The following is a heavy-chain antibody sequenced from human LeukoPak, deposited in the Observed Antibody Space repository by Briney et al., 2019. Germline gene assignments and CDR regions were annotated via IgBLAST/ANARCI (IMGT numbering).Heavy chain of an antibody. D-gene: IGHD3-16*02. J-gene: IGHJ6*03. Sequence: QSGGSLRLSCVASGFDVTRNYMSWVRQAPGEGLECVSLMYSGGSTFYAYSVQGRFTISRDNSKNTLSLQMNGLRPEDTAVYYCAKSWGYTRPYYNYMDVWGKGTTVTVSS. CDR2: MYSGGST. CDR3: AKSWGYTRPYYNYMDV. CDR1: GFDVTRNY. V-gene: IGHV3-53*01.